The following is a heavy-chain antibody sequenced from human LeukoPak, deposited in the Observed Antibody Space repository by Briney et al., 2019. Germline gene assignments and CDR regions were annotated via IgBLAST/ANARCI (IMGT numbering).Heavy chain of an antibody. J-gene: IGHJ5*02. CDR3: ARTQVGCSGGSCYSGWFDP. V-gene: IGHV4-61*02. D-gene: IGHD2-15*01. CDR1: GGSISSGSYY. Sequence: SQTLSLTCTVSGGSISSGSYYWSWIRQPAGKGLEWIGRIYTSGSTNYNPSLKSRVTISVDTSKNQFSLKLSSVTAADTAVYYRARTQVGCSGGSCYSGWFDPWGQGTLVTVSS. CDR2: IYTSGST.